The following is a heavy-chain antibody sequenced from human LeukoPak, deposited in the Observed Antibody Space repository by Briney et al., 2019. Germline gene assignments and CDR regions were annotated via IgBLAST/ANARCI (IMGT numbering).Heavy chain of an antibody. CDR3: ARGGLSTPRILLH. D-gene: IGHD3/OR15-3a*01. V-gene: IGHV3-7*04. J-gene: IGHJ1*01. CDR2: IKQDGSEK. Sequence: GGSLRLSCAASAFTFSSYWMSWVRQAPGKGLEWVANIKQDGSEKNYVDSVRGRFTISRDNAKASLYLQMNSLRDEDTAVYYCARGGLSTPRILLHWGQGTLVTVSS. CDR1: AFTFSSYW.